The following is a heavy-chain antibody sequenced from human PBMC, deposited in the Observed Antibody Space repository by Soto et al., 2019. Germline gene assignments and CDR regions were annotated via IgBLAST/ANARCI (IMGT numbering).Heavy chain of an antibody. CDR3: ERTSDEYYDFWSGPDLGYYYMDV. D-gene: IGHD3-3*01. Sequence: SETLSLTCTVSGGSISSYYWSWIRQPPGKGLEWIGYIYYSGSTNYNPSLKSRVTISVDTSKNQFSLKLSSVTAADTAVYYCERTSDEYYDFWSGPDLGYYYMDVPGKQTTVTVSS. CDR1: GGSISSYY. CDR2: IYYSGST. J-gene: IGHJ6*03. V-gene: IGHV4-59*01.